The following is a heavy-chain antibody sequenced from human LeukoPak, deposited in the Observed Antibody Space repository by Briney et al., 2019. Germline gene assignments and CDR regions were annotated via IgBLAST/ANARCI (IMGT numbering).Heavy chain of an antibody. CDR3: ARDWIQLWSFDY. CDR2: IKQDGSEK. Sequence: PGGSLRLSCAASVFTFSSYWMSWVRQAPGKGLEWVANIKQDGSEKYYVDSVKGRFTISRDNAKNSLYLQMNSLRAEDTAVYYCARDWIQLWSFDYWGQGTLVTVSS. V-gene: IGHV3-7*01. J-gene: IGHJ4*02. CDR1: VFTFSSYW. D-gene: IGHD5-18*01.